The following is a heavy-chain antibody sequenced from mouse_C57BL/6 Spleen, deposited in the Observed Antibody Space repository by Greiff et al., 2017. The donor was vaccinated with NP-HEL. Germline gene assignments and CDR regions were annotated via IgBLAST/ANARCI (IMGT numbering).Heavy chain of an antibody. CDR3: ARKEDYGSMLDY. CDR2: SYPGDGDT. Sequence: QVHVKQSGAELVKPGASVKISCKASGYAFSSYWMNWVKQRPGKGLEWIGQSYPGDGDTNYNGKFKGKATLTADKSSSTDYMQVSRLTSEDSAVSFCARKEDYGSMLDYWGQGTTLTVSS. CDR1: GYAFSSYW. J-gene: IGHJ2*01. V-gene: IGHV1-80*01. D-gene: IGHD1-1*01.